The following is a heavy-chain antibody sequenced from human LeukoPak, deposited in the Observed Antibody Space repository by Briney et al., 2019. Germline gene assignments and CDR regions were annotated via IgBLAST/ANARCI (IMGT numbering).Heavy chain of an antibody. CDR3: AKDGQTYYYGSGSYFSPRYFDY. Sequence: GGSLRLSCAASGFTFSDYYMSWIRQAPGKGLEWVSAISGSGGSTYYADSVKGRFTISRDNSKNTLYLQMNSLRAEDTAVYYCAKDGQTYYYGSGSYFSPRYFDYWGQGTLVTVSS. D-gene: IGHD3-10*01. CDR1: GFTFSDYY. CDR2: ISGSGGST. J-gene: IGHJ4*02. V-gene: IGHV3-23*01.